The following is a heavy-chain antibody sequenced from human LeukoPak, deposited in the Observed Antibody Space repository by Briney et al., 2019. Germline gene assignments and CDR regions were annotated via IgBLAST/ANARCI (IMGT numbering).Heavy chain of an antibody. D-gene: IGHD3-22*01. V-gene: IGHV3-73*01. CDR2: IRSKANSYAT. Sequence: PGGSLRLFCAASGFTFSGSAMHWVRQASGKGLEGVGRIRSKANSYATAYAASVKASFTISRDDSKNTAYLHMISLKTEDTSVYYCTRSRAYYYDSSGYSVNAFDIWGQGTMVTVSS. CDR1: GFTFSGSA. J-gene: IGHJ3*02. CDR3: TRSRAYYYDSSGYSVNAFDI.